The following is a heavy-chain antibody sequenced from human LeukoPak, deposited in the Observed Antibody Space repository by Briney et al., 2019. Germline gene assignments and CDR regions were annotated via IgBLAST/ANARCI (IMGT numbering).Heavy chain of an antibody. V-gene: IGHV4-39*01. CDR3: ARRDCSGDCYYF. CDR1: SGSTSSNNYY. CDR2: IYYSGST. Sequence: SETLSLTCTVSSGSTSSNNYYCARIRQPPGKGLEWIGSIYYSGSTNYNPSLKSRVTISVDTSNNQSSLKLSSVTAADTAVYYCARRDCSGDCYYFWGQGTLVTVSS. D-gene: IGHD2-21*02. J-gene: IGHJ4*02.